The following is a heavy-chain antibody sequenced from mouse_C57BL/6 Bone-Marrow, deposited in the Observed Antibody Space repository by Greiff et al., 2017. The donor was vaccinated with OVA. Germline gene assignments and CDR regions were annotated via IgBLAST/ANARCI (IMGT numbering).Heavy chain of an antibody. Sequence: DVMLVESGGGLVKPGGSLKLSCAASGFTFSSYAMSWVRQTPEKRLEWVATISDGGSYTYYPDNVKGRFTISRDNAKNNLYLQMSHLKSEDTAMYYCARGSRMDYWGQGTSVTVSS. CDR3: ARGSRMDY. D-gene: IGHD1-1*01. CDR1: GFTFSSYA. CDR2: ISDGGSYT. V-gene: IGHV5-4*03. J-gene: IGHJ4*01.